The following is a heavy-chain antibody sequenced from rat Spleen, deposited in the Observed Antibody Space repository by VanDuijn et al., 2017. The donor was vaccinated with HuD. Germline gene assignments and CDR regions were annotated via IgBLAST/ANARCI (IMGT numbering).Heavy chain of an antibody. CDR3: TTFNYGYYFDY. D-gene: IGHD1-11*01. CDR2: ISYDGITT. J-gene: IGHJ2*01. CDR1: GFTFSNYH. V-gene: IGHV5-29*01. Sequence: EVQLVESGGGLVQPGRSLKLSCAVSGFTFSNYHMAWVRQAPTKGLEWVAAISYDGITTYYRDSVRGRFTISRDDAESTLYLQMDRLRSEDTAAYYCTTFNYGYYFDYWGQGVMVTVSS.